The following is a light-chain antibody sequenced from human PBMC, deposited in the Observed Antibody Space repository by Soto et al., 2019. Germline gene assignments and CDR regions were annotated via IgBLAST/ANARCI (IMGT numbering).Light chain of an antibody. CDR1: QSVPKNY. CDR3: HQYATSPQT. CDR2: GPS. Sequence: EIVLTQSPGTLSLSPGERATLSCRASQSVPKNYLAWYQQKPGQAPRLLIYGPSGRATGIPDRFSGSGSGTDFTLSISRLEPEDFAVYYCHQYATSPQTFVQGTKVEI. J-gene: IGKJ1*01. V-gene: IGKV3-20*01.